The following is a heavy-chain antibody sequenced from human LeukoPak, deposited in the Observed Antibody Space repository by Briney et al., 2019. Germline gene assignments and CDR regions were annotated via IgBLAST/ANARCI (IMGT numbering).Heavy chain of an antibody. D-gene: IGHD3-3*01. CDR3: VCMVASGYSYYFDY. J-gene: IGHJ4*02. Sequence: PSETLSLTCTVSGDSITNSYWSWIRQPPGKGLEWIGSIYYSGSTYYNPSLKSRVTISVDTSKNQFSLKLSSVTAADTAVYYCVCMVASGYSYYFDYWGQGTLVTVSS. CDR1: GDSITNSY. V-gene: IGHV4-39*07. CDR2: IYYSGST.